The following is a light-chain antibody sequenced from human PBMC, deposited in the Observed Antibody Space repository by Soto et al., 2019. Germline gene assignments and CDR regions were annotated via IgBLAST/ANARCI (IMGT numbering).Light chain of an antibody. Sequence: IQLTQSPSSLSACVGDRVTFSCRASQDIRNYLAWYQQKPGKAPKLLICDASTLYSGVPSRFSGSGSVTEFTLTISSLQPDDFATYYCQQYNSYLWTFGQGTKVDI. CDR2: DAS. J-gene: IGKJ1*01. V-gene: IGKV1-9*01. CDR1: QDIRNY. CDR3: QQYNSYLWT.